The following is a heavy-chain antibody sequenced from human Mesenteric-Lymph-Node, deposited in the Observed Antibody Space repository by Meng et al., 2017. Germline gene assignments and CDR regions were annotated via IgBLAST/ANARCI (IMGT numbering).Heavy chain of an antibody. Sequence: EGQRVGSGGGLVQPGGSLRLSCAASGFTFSDHWMHWVRQGPGKGPVWVSRIDPDGSDPTYADSVKGRFSISRDNAKNTVYLQMNSLRAEDSALYYCTNDRLNHWGQGALVTVSS. V-gene: IGHV3-74*03. CDR1: GFTFSDHW. D-gene: IGHD1-1*01. CDR3: TNDRLNH. CDR2: IDPDGSDP. J-gene: IGHJ1*01.